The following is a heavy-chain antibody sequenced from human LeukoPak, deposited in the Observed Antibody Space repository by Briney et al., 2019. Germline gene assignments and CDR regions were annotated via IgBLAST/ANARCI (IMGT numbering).Heavy chain of an antibody. CDR2: IYYSGST. V-gene: IGHV4-59*01. CDR3: ARVSGYSSSSNWFDP. CDR1: SGSISSYY. Sequence: SETLSLTCTVSSGSISSYYWSWIRQPPGKGLEWIGYIYYSGSTNYNPSLKSRVTISVDTSKNQFSLKLSSVTAADTAVYYCARVSGYSSSSNWFDPWGQGTLVTVSS. D-gene: IGHD6-13*01. J-gene: IGHJ5*02.